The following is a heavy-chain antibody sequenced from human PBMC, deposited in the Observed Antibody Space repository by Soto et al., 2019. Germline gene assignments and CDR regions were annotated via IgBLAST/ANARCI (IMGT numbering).Heavy chain of an antibody. D-gene: IGHD6-6*01. CDR1: GYTFTGYY. CDR2: INPNSGGT. CDR3: ARESGVSSSSPLYFDD. V-gene: IGHV1-2*04. Sequence: ASVKVSCKASGYTFTGYYMHWVRQAPGQGLEWMGWINPNSGGTNYAQKFQGWVTMTRDTSISTAYMELSRLRSDDTAVYYCARESGVSSSSPLYFDDWGQGTLVTVSS. J-gene: IGHJ4*02.